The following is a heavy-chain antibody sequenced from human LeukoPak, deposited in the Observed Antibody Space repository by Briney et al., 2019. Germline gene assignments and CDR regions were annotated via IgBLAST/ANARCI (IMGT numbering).Heavy chain of an antibody. CDR3: AKDHIAMVGGGTRWFVP. CDR2: ISDSGGST. V-gene: IGHV3-23*01. CDR1: GFTFSSYA. J-gene: IGHJ5*02. Sequence: PGGALRLSCAASGFTFSSYAMSWVRQAPGKGLEWVGAISDSGGSTYYADSVKGRFTISRANSKNTLYLQMNSLRAEDTAVYCCAKDHIAMVGGGTRWFVPWGEGTLVTVSS. D-gene: IGHD3-10*01.